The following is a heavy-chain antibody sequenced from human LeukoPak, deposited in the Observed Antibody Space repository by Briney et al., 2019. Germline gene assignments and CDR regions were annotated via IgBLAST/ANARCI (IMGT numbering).Heavy chain of an antibody. Sequence: ASVKVSCKASGGTFSCYAISWVRQAPGQGLEWMGGIIPIFGTANYAQKFQGRVTITADESTSTAYMELSSLRSEDTAVYYCARVGVEGYFDWLLNYWGQGTLVTVSS. J-gene: IGHJ4*02. V-gene: IGHV1-69*01. D-gene: IGHD3-9*01. CDR3: ARVGVEGYFDWLLNY. CDR1: GGTFSCYA. CDR2: IIPIFGTA.